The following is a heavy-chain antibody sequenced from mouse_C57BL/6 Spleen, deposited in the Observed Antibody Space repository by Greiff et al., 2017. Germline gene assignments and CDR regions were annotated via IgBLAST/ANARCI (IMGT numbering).Heavy chain of an antibody. J-gene: IGHJ2*01. CDR2: INPSNGGT. CDR3: ARGGLVGIYGSRVLDY. CDR1: GYTFTSYW. D-gene: IGHD1-1*01. V-gene: IGHV1-53*01. Sequence: QVQLQQPGTELVKPGASVKLSCKASGYTFTSYWMHWVKQRPGQGLEWIGNINPSNGGTNYNEKFKSKATLTVDKSSSTAYMQLSNLTSEDSAVYYCARGGLVGIYGSRVLDYWGQGTTLTVSS.